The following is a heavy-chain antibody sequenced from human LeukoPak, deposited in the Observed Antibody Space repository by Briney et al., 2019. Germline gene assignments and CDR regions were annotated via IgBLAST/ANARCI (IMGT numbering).Heavy chain of an antibody. D-gene: IGHD1-7*01. Sequence: GGSLRLSCAASGFTFDDYGMSWVRQAPGKGLEWVPGINWNAGSTGYADSVKGRFTIYRDNAKNSLYLQMNSLRAEDTALYYCARDIGITGTTIFVYWGQGTPVTVS. J-gene: IGHJ4*02. CDR1: GFTFDDYG. V-gene: IGHV3-20*04. CDR2: INWNAGST. CDR3: ARDIGITGTTIFVY.